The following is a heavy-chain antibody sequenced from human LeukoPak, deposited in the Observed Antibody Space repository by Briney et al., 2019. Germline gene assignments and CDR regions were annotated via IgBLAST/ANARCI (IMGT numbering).Heavy chain of an antibody. J-gene: IGHJ5*01. CDR2: IYPTDIT. Sequence: SETLSLTCTVSGGSISNSYWSWIRQPAGKGLEWIGRIYPTDITTYNPSLKSRVTLSVDTSKNQFSLKVNSVTAADAAVYYCARGPGQLASECFDSWGQGILVTVSS. V-gene: IGHV4-4*07. CDR1: GGSISNSY. D-gene: IGHD6-13*01. CDR3: ARGPGQLASECFDS.